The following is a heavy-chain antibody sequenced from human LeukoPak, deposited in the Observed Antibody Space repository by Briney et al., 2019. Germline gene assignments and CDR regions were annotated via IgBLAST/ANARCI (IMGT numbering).Heavy chain of an antibody. CDR3: ARMDDYGGYFFDY. CDR2: IYYSGST. J-gene: IGHJ4*02. D-gene: IGHD4-23*01. CDR1: GGSISSCY. Sequence: PSETLSLTCTVSGGSISSCYWSWIRQPPGKGLEWIGYIYYSGSTNYNPSLKSRVTISVDTSKNQFSLKLSSVTAADTAVYYCARMDDYGGYFFDYWGQGTQVTVSS. V-gene: IGHV4-59*01.